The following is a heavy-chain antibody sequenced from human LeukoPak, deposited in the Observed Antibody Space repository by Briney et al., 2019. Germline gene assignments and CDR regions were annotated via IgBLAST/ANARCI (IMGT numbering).Heavy chain of an antibody. Sequence: ASVKVSCKASGYTFTSYGISWVRQAPGQGLEWMGWISAYNGNKNYAQKLQGRVTMTTDTSTSTAYMELRSLRSDDTAVYCCARAYSSSWYVGYWGQGTLVTVSS. CDR2: ISAYNGNK. D-gene: IGHD6-13*01. J-gene: IGHJ4*02. CDR3: ARAYSSSWYVGY. CDR1: GYTFTSYG. V-gene: IGHV1-18*01.